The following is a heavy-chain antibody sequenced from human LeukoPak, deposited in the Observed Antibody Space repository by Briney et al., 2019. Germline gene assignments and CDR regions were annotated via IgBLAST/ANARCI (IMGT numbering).Heavy chain of an antibody. V-gene: IGHV3-23*01. CDR2: ISGSGGST. CDR1: GFTFSSYA. CDR3: AKDSIVATTPFDY. J-gene: IGHJ4*02. Sequence: GGSLRLSCAASGFTFSSYAMSWVRQAPGKGLEWVSAISGSGGSTFYADSVKGRFTISRDNSKNTLYLQMNSLRAEDTAVYYCAKDSIVATTPFDYWGQGTLVTVSS. D-gene: IGHD5-12*01.